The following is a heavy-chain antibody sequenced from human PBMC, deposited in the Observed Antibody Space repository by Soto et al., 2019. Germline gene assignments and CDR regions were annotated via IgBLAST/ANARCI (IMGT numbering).Heavy chain of an antibody. D-gene: IGHD3-22*01. CDR2: ISAYNGNT. J-gene: IGHJ4*02. CDR1: GYTFTSYG. V-gene: IGHV1-18*04. Sequence: ASVKVSFKASGYTFTSYGISWVLQAPGQGLEWMGWISAYNGNTNYAQKLQGRVTMTTDTSTSTAYMELRSLRSDDTAVYYCAREENYYDSSGYPPAFGYWGQGTLVTVSS. CDR3: AREENYYDSSGYPPAFGY.